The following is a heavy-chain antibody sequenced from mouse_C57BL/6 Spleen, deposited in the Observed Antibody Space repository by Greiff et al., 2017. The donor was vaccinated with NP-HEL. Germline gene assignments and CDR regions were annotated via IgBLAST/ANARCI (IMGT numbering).Heavy chain of an antibody. CDR3: ARRRTPYDYDVDY. CDR2: IDPSDGYP. Sequence: VQLQQPGAELVKPGASVKLSCKASGYTFTSYWMQWVKQRPGQGLEWIGEIDPSDGYPNYNQKFKGKATLTVDTSSSTAYMQLNSLTSEDAAVYYCARRRTPYDYDVDYWGQGTTLTVSS. V-gene: IGHV1-50*01. CDR1: GYTFTSYW. J-gene: IGHJ2*01. D-gene: IGHD2-4*01.